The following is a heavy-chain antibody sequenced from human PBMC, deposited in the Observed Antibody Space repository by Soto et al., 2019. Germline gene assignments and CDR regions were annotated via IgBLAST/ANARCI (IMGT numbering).Heavy chain of an antibody. V-gene: IGHV3-11*01. Sequence: GGSLRLSCSASGFTFSDYYMSWIRQAPGKGLEWISYIDSSGSIIYYADSVKGRFTISRDNAKNSLYLQMNSLRAEDTAVYYCARDLGYYDSSGYFDYWGQGTLVNVSS. CDR3: ARDLGYYDSSGYFDY. D-gene: IGHD3-22*01. CDR1: GFTFSDYY. J-gene: IGHJ4*02. CDR2: IDSSGSII.